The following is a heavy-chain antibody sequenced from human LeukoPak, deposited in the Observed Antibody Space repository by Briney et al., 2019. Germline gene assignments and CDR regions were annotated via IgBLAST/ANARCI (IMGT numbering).Heavy chain of an antibody. J-gene: IGHJ5*02. CDR2: IFYSGST. CDR1: GGSISSYY. Sequence: SETLSLTCTVSGGSISSYYWSWIRQPPGKGLEWIGYIFYSGSTNYNPSLKSRVSISVDTSKNQFSLKLTSVTAADTAVYYCARLGSSWYMGWFDPWGQGTLVTVSS. V-gene: IGHV4-59*12. D-gene: IGHD6-13*01. CDR3: ARLGSSWYMGWFDP.